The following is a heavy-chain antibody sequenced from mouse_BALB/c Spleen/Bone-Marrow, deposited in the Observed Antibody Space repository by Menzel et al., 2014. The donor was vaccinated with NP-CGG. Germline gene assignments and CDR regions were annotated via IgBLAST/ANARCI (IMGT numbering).Heavy chain of an antibody. J-gene: IGHJ2*01. D-gene: IGHD1-1*01. CDR3: ARETAIVADFDY. CDR1: AYSITSGYC. V-gene: IGHV3-1*02. Sequence: EVQRVESGPDLVKPSQSVSLTCTVTAYSITSGYCWHWIRQFPGNRLEWMAYIHYSGNTDYNPSLKSRISITRDTSKNQFFLQLNSVTTEDTATYYCARETAIVADFDYWGQGTTLTVSS. CDR2: IHYSGNT.